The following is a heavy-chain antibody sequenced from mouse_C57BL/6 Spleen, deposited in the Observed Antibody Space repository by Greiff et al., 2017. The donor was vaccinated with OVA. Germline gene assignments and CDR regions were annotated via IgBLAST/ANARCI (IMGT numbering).Heavy chain of an antibody. CDR2: IDPNSGGT. D-gene: IGHD1-1*01. CDR3: ARGFGITTVADWYVDV. V-gene: IGHV1-72*01. Sequence: QVQLQQPGAELVKPGASVKLSCKASGYTFTSYWMHWVKQRPGRGLEWIGRIDPNSGGTKYNEKFKSKATLTVDKPSSTAYMQLSSLTSEDSAVYYCARGFGITTVADWYVDVWGTGTTVTVSS. J-gene: IGHJ1*03. CDR1: GYTFTSYW.